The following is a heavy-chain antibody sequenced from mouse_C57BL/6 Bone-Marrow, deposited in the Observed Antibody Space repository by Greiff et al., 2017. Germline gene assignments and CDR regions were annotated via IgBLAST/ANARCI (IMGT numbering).Heavy chain of an antibody. CDR3: ARDQVSGSPYAMDY. Sequence: EVQLVESGGGLVKPGGSLKLSCAASGFTFSSYAMSWVRQTPEKRLEWVATISDGGSYTYYPDNVKGRFTISRDNAKNNLYLQMSHLKSEDTAMYYCARDQVSGSPYAMDYWGQGTSVTVSS. J-gene: IGHJ4*01. V-gene: IGHV5-4*01. D-gene: IGHD1-1*01. CDR2: ISDGGSYT. CDR1: GFTFSSYA.